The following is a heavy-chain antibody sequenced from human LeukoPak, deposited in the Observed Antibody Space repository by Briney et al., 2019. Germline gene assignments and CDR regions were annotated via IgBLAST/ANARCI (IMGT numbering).Heavy chain of an antibody. D-gene: IGHD1-26*01. CDR3: TKAGVVGAKAGFDN. J-gene: IGHJ4*02. CDR1: GFSFSSYS. V-gene: IGHV3-21*01. CDR2: IDSSSNYI. Sequence: GGSLRLSCAASGFSFSSYSMNWVRQAPGKGLEWVSSIDSSSNYIFYADSVKGRFTISRDNAKNSLDLQMNNLRDEDTAIYYCTKAGVVGAKAGFDNWGQGTLVTVSS.